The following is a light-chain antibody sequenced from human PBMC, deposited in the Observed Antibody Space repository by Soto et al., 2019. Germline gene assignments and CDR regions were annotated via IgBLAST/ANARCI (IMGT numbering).Light chain of an antibody. J-gene: IGKJ1*01. Sequence: LTQSPGARSAPPCEAGQPGASSYLAWYQQKPGQAPKLLIYAASTRATGIPATFSGSGSGTEFTLTISRLESEDFTVYYCQQYNKWPLTFGQGTKVDIK. CDR1: QPGASSY. CDR2: AAS. V-gene: IGKV3D-15*01. CDR3: QQYNKWPLT.